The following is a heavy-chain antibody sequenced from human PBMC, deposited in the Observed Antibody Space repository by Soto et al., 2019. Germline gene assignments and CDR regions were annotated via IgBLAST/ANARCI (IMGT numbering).Heavy chain of an antibody. J-gene: IGHJ3*02. CDR1: GFTFDTYP. Sequence: EVQLLESGGGLVQPGGSLRLSCAASGFTFDTYPMTWVRQAPGKGLEWVSTIGGSGITTHYADSVKGHFTISRDNSKNTLYLQMSSLRAEDTALYYCAKAYGSGSYNRAFEIWGQGTMVTVS. CDR3: AKAYGSGSYNRAFEI. V-gene: IGHV3-23*01. D-gene: IGHD3-10*01. CDR2: IGGSGITT.